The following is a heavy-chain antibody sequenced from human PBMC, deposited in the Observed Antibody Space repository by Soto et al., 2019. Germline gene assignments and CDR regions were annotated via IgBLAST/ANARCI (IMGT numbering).Heavy chain of an antibody. D-gene: IGHD6-13*01. CDR3: ARSAGGILAWFDS. CDR2: FYPRDSDA. J-gene: IGHJ5*01. CDR1: GYSFTNYW. V-gene: IGHV5-51*01. Sequence: RGESLKISCKGSGYSFTNYWIGWVRQMPGKGLEWMGIFYPRDSDARYSPSFQGHVAISADTSTGTAYLQWSSLKASDTAIYYCARSAGGILAWFDSWGQGTLVTVSS.